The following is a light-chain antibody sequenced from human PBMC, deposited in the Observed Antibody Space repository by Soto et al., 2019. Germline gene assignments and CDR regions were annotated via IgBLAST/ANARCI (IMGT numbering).Light chain of an antibody. Sequence: EIVLTQSPGTLSLSPGERVTLSCRASQSVSSTYLGWYQQKPGQAPRLLIDGASSRAPGIPDRFSGSGSGTDFTLTISRLEPEDFAVYYCQQYGRPPTFGQGTKLEIK. CDR2: GAS. J-gene: IGKJ2*01. V-gene: IGKV3-20*01. CDR1: QSVSSTY. CDR3: QQYGRPPT.